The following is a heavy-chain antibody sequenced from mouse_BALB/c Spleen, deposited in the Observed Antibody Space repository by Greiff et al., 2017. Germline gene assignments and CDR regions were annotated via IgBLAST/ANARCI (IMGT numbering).Heavy chain of an antibody. CDR2: ILPGSGST. V-gene: IGHV1-9*01. J-gene: IGHJ2*01. CDR1: GYTFSSYW. D-gene: IGHD2-2*01. CDR3: ARWYGYVFLFDY. Sequence: QVQLQQSGAELMKPGASVKISCKATGYTFSSYWIEWVKQRPGHGLEWIGEILPGSGSTNYNEKFKGKATFTADTSSNTAYMQLSSLTSEDSAVYYCARWYGYVFLFDYWGQGTTLTVSS.